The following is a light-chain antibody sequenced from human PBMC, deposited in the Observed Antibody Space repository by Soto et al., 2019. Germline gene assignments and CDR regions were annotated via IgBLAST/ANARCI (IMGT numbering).Light chain of an antibody. Sequence: QSALTQPASVSGSPGQSITISCTGTSSDVGGYNYVSWYQQHPGKAPKLMIYDVSNRPSGVSNRFSGSKSGNTASLTISGLQAEDEADYYCSSYTSSSTLEKVFETGTKLTVL. CDR3: SSYTSSSTLEKV. CDR1: SSDVGGYNY. CDR2: DVS. V-gene: IGLV2-14*01. J-gene: IGLJ1*01.